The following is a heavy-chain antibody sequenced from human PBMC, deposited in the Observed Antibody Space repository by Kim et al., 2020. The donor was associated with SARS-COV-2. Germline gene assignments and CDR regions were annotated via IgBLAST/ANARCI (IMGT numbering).Heavy chain of an antibody. V-gene: IGHV3-9*01. J-gene: IGHJ5*02. CDR3: AKAGISAAGSLAFP. Sequence: GGSLRLSCAASGFTFDDYAMHWVRQAPGKGLEWVSGISWNGGSINYADSVKGRFTISRDNAKNSLYLQMNSLRAEDTALYYCAKAGISAAGSLAFPWCQG. D-gene: IGHD6-13*01. CDR1: GFTFDDYA. CDR2: ISWNGGSI.